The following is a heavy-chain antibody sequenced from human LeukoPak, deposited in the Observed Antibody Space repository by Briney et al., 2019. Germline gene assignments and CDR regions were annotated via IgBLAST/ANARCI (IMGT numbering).Heavy chain of an antibody. D-gene: IGHD3-3*01. CDR2: ISAYNGNT. CDR1: GYTFTGYY. Sequence: ASVKVSCKASGYTFTGYYMHWVRQAPGQGLEWMGWISAYNGNTNYAQKLQGRVTMTTDTSTSTAYMELRSLRSDDTAVYYCARDRPNTEWSPRPFDYWGQGTLVTVSS. V-gene: IGHV1-18*04. J-gene: IGHJ4*02. CDR3: ARDRPNTEWSPRPFDY.